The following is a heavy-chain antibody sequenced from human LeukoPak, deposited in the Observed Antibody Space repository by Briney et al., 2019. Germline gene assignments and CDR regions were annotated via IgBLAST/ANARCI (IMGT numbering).Heavy chain of an antibody. D-gene: IGHD1-26*01. J-gene: IGHJ5*02. CDR3: ARETYSRSYSLDNWFDP. CDR2: IYTSGST. CDR1: GGSISTYY. Sequence: SETLSLTCTVSGGSISTYYWSWIRQPAGKGLEWIGRIYTSGSTNYNPSLKSRVTMSLDTSKNQFSLQLSSVTAADTAVYYCARETYSRSYSLDNWFDPWGQGTLVTVSS. V-gene: IGHV4-4*07.